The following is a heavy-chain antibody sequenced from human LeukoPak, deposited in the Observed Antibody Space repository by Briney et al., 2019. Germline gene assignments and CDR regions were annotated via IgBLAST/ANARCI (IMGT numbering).Heavy chain of an antibody. J-gene: IGHJ5*02. D-gene: IGHD3-3*01. V-gene: IGHV3-30*18. CDR3: AKDAKRFLEWAEAYTWFDP. Sequence: GGSLRLSCAASGFTLSTYAMHWVRQAPGKGLEWVAVISYDGSNEYYADSVKGRFTISRDNSKNTLYLQMNSLRAEDTAVYYCAKDAKRFLEWAEAYTWFDPWGQGTLVTVSS. CDR1: GFTLSTYA. CDR2: ISYDGSNE.